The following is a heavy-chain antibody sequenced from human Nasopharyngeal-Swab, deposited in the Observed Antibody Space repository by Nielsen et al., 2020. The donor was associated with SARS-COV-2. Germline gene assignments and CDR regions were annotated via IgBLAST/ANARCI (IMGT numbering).Heavy chain of an antibody. CDR3: AREASSSSWNYYYYYGMDV. D-gene: IGHD6-13*01. CDR2: IYSGGST. V-gene: IGHV3-53*01. Sequence: ESLKISGAASGFTVSSNYMSWVRQAPGKGLEWVSVIYSGGSTYYADSVKGRFTISRDNSKNTLYLQMNSLRAEDTAVYYCAREASSSSWNYYYYYGMDVWGQGTTVTVSS. CDR1: GFTVSSNY. J-gene: IGHJ6*02.